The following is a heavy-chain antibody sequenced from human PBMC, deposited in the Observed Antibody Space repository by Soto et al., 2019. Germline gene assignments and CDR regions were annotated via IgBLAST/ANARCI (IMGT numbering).Heavy chain of an antibody. CDR1: GGTFSSYA. CDR3: ARRHYDFLIVTVPYSYCYSMVA. Sequence: SVKVSCKASGGTFSSYAISWVRQAPGQGLEWMGGIIPIFGTANYAQKFQGRVTITADESTSTAYMELSSLRSEDTAVYYCARRHYDFLIVTVPYSYCYSMVAWGQGFTVTFSS. V-gene: IGHV1-69*13. CDR2: IIPIFGTA. J-gene: IGHJ6*02. D-gene: IGHD3-9*01.